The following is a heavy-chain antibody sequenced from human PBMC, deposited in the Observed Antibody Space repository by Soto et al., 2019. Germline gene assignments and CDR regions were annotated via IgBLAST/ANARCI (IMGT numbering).Heavy chain of an antibody. CDR3: ARHTLIVGRLHGFDM. CDR1: GGSISSSSFY. D-gene: IGHD3-22*01. J-gene: IGHJ3*02. Sequence: PSETLSLTCSVSGGSISSSSFYWGWVRQPPGKGLEWIASIYSSGYTYYNPSLKSQVTISIDTSKNQFSMKLSSVTAADTAVFYCARHTLIVGRLHGFDMWGQGTMVTVSS. V-gene: IGHV4-39*01. CDR2: IYSSGYT.